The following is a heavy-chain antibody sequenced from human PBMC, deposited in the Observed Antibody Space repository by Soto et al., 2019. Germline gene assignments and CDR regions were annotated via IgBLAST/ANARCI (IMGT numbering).Heavy chain of an antibody. Sequence: ASVKVSCKASGYTFTRYTMNWVSQAPGQRLEWMGWINPDNGNTKSSQNFQDRVIITRDTSASTAYMDLSRLRSEDTAVYYCARGIATGQLDPWGQGTLVTVSS. CDR1: GYTFTRYT. V-gene: IGHV1-3*01. J-gene: IGHJ5*02. CDR2: INPDNGNT. CDR3: ARGIATGQLDP. D-gene: IGHD2-15*01.